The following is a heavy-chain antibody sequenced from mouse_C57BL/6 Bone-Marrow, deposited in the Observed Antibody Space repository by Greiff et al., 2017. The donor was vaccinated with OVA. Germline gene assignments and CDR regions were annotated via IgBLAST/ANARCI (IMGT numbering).Heavy chain of an antibody. CDR1: GYTFTDYE. J-gene: IGHJ4*01. D-gene: IGHD1-1*01. CDR3: TRSGYYYGSSYAMDY. Sequence: QVHVKQSGAELVRPGASVTLSCKASGYTFTDYEMHWVKQTPVHGLEWIGAIDPETGGTAYNQKFKGKAILTADKSSSTAYMELRSLTSEDSAVYYCTRSGYYYGSSYAMDYWGQGTSVTVSS. V-gene: IGHV1-15*01. CDR2: IDPETGGT.